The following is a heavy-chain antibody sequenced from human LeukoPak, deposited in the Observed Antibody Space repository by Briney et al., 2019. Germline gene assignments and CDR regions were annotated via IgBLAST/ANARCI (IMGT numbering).Heavy chain of an antibody. CDR2: INHSGST. D-gene: IGHD3-3*01. J-gene: IGHJ4*02. CDR1: GFTFSSYS. V-gene: IGHV4-34*01. CDR3: ARGRIASHDFWSGYYKQRFLDY. Sequence: PGGSLRLSCAASGFTFSSYSMNWTRQPPGKGLEWIGEINHSGSTNYNPSLKSRVTISVDTSKNQFSLKLSSVTTADTAVYYCARGRIASHDFWSGYYKQRFLDYWGQGTLVTVSS.